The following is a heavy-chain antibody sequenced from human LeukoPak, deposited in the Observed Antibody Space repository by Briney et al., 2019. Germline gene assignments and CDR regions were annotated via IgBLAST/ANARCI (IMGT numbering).Heavy chain of an antibody. V-gene: IGHV3-30*02. J-gene: IGHJ4*02. CDR2: IRSDGSKQ. Sequence: GGSLRLSCTASGFRFNSNAMHWVSQAPGRGLEWVAFIRSDGSKQYYADSVKGRFAISRDGSTNTLYLHMDSLRPEDTAVYYCAKDRPYRWGQGTLVIVSS. CDR1: GFRFNSNA. CDR3: AKDRPYR. D-gene: IGHD3-16*02.